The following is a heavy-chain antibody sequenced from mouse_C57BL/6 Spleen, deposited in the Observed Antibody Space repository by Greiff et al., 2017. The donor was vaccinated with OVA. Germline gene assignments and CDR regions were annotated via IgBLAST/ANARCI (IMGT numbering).Heavy chain of an antibody. V-gene: IGHV5-4*01. D-gene: IGHD1-1*01. J-gene: IGHJ2*01. CDR1: GFTFSSYA. CDR3: ARDYNGSSYDYFDY. CDR2: ISDGGSYT. Sequence: EVKLMESGGGLVKPGGSLKLSCAASGFTFSSYAMSWVRQTPEKRLEWVATISDGGSYTYYPDNVTGRFTISRDNAKNHLILQMSHLTSEDTAMYYCARDYNGSSYDYFDYWGQGTTLTVSS.